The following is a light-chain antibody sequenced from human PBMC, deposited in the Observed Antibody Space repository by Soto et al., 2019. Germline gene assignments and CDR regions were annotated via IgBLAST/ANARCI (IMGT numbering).Light chain of an antibody. J-gene: IGKJ5*01. CDR2: DAY. CDR1: QSFRGL. CDR3: QQRHMWPIT. V-gene: IGKV3-11*01. Sequence: EVVLTQSPVARSLWPRRRATLSCRASQSFRGLLAWYQQKPGQAPRLLIYDAYNRATGIPPRFSGSGSGTDFTLTISSLEPEDSAVYHCQQRHMWPITFGQGTRLEIK.